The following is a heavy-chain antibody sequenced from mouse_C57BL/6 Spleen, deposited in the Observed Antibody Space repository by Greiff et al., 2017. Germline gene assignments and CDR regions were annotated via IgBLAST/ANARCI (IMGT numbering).Heavy chain of an antibody. D-gene: IGHD3-3*01. V-gene: IGHV2-2*01. CDR3: ARAGTPYYAMDY. CDR1: GFSLTSYG. CDR2: IWSGGST. Sequence: VMLVESGPGLVQPSQSLSITCTVSGFSLTSYGVHWVRQSPGKGLEWLGVIWSGGSTDYNAAFISRLSISKDNSKSQVFFKMNRLQADDTAIYYCARAGTPYYAMDYWGQGTSVTVSS. J-gene: IGHJ4*01.